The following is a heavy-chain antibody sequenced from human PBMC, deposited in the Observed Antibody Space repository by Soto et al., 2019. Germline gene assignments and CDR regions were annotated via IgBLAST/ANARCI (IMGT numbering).Heavy chain of an antibody. CDR1: GYTFTSYG. CDR3: AREWTGGYGDPDDAFDI. Sequence: ASVKVSCKASGYTFTSYGISWVRQAPGQGLEWMGWISAYNGNTNYAQKLQGRVTMTTDTSTSTAYMELRSLRSDDTAVYYCAREWTGGYGDPDDAFDIWGQGTMVTVSS. J-gene: IGHJ3*02. D-gene: IGHD4-17*01. V-gene: IGHV1-18*01. CDR2: ISAYNGNT.